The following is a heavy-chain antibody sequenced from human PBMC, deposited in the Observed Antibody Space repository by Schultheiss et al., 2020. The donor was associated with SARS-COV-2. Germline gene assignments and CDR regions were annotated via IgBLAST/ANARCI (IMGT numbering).Heavy chain of an antibody. D-gene: IGHD2-2*01. V-gene: IGHV3-23*01. CDR1: GFTSSSYA. Sequence: GGSLRLSCAASGFTSSSYAMSWVRQAPGKGLEWVSSISGSGSNRYYADSVKGRFTISRDNSKNTLYLQMGSLRAEDTAIYYCAKDRSGPTAGRGGWSDPWGQGVLVTVSS. CDR3: AKDRSGPTAGRGGWSDP. CDR2: ISGSGSNR. J-gene: IGHJ5*02.